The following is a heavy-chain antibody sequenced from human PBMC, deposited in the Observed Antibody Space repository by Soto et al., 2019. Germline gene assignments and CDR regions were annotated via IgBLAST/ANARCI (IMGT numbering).Heavy chain of an antibody. V-gene: IGHV1-69*06. D-gene: IGHD6-19*01. CDR1: GGTFSSFA. CDR3: GRVRSSGWFDAVDI. CDR2: IIPLLDTT. Sequence: SSVKVSCKASGGTFSSFAINWVRQAPGQGLEWVGGIIPLLDTTNYVQKFQGRVTITADKSTSTAYMEVRGLRFEDTAVYYCGRVRSSGWFDAVDIWGQGTMVIVS. J-gene: IGHJ3*02.